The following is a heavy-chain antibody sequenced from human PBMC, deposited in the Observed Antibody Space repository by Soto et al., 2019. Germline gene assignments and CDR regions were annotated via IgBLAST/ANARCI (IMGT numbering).Heavy chain of an antibody. CDR3: ATRMITFGGVIVYYYFDY. J-gene: IGHJ4*02. V-gene: IGHV1-2*02. CDR2: ITPHSGGT. Sequence: ASVKVSCKASGYTFTGYYIHWVRQAPGQGLEWMGGITPHSGGTNYAQKFQGRVTMTEDTSTDTAYMELSSLRSEDTAVYYCATRMITFGGVIVYYYFDYWGQGTLVTVSS. D-gene: IGHD3-16*02. CDR1: GYTFTGYY.